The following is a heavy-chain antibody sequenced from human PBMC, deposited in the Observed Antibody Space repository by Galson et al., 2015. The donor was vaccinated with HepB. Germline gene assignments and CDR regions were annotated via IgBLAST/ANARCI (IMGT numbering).Heavy chain of an antibody. Sequence: SLRLSCAASGFSVSSDYMSWVRQAPGKGLEWVSVLYSGGTTHYRDSVKGRFTISRDDSKNTLYLQMNSLRAEGTAVYYCARAQGGPWGQGTLVTVSS. V-gene: IGHV3-53*01. CDR1: GFSVSSDY. CDR2: LYSGGTT. CDR3: ARAQGGP. D-gene: IGHD1-26*01. J-gene: IGHJ5*02.